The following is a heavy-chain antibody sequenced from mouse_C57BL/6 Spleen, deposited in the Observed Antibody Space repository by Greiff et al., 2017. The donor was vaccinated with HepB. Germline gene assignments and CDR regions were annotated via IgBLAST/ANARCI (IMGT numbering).Heavy chain of an antibody. CDR2: ISSGSSTI. J-gene: IGHJ2*01. V-gene: IGHV5-17*01. CDR1: GFTFSDYG. CDR3: ARLGNYVKGDY. Sequence: EVKLQESGGGLVKPGGSLKLSCAASGFTFSDYGMHWVRQAPEKGLEWVAYISSGSSTIYYADTVKGRFTISRDNAKNTLFLQMTSLRSEDTAMYYCARLGNYVKGDYWGQGTTLTVSS. D-gene: IGHD2-1*01.